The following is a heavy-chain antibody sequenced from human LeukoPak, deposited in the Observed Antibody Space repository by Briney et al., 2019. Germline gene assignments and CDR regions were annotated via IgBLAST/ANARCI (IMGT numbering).Heavy chain of an antibody. CDR3: VTDDYVDSRGTGESDAFDI. CDR2: IKSKISGGTT. D-gene: IGHD4-17*01. Sequence: GGSLRLPCATSGITNAWMSWVRQAPGKGLEWVGRIKSKISGGTTYYAAPVKGRFPISRDESESNLYLQMDSLQTEDTAVYYCVTDDYVDSRGTGESDAFDIWGQGTMVTVSS. V-gene: IGHV3-15*01. CDR1: GITNAW. J-gene: IGHJ3*02.